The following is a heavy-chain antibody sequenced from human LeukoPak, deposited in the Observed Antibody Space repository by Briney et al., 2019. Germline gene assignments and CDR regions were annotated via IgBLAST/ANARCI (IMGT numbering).Heavy chain of an antibody. D-gene: IGHD6-13*01. CDR3: AGGYSSSWYTFDP. V-gene: IGHV3-21*01. CDR1: GLTFSSYN. J-gene: IGHJ5*02. Sequence: GGPLRLSCAASGLTFSSYNMNWVRQAPGKGLEWVSSISSSSSYIYYADSMKGRFTISRDNAKSSVYLQMNSLRAEDTAVYYCAGGYSSSWYTFDPWGQGTLVTVSS. CDR2: ISSSSSYI.